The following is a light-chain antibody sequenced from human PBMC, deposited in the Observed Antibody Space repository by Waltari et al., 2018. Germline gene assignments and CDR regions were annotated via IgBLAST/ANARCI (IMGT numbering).Light chain of an antibody. CDR2: DVS. CDR1: ISHLGAYNH. CDR3: SSFTTSSSWI. J-gene: IGLJ2*01. V-gene: IGLV2-14*03. Sequence: QSALTQPASVSGSPGQSITISRTGTISHLGAYNHVSWYQQYPGQAPKLLIFDVSDRPPGVFDRFSGSKSGNTASLTISGLQAEDEADYYCSSFTTSSSWIFGGGTKLTVL.